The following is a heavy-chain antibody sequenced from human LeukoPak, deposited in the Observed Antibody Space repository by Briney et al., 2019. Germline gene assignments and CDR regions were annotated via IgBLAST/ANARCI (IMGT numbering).Heavy chain of an antibody. D-gene: IGHD6-13*01. CDR2: INPNSGGI. J-gene: IGHJ1*01. CDR1: GYTFTGYY. V-gene: IGHV1-2*02. CDR3: VFVAATGANAEYFQH. Sequence: GASVKVSCKASGYTFTGYYMHWVRQAPGQGLEWMGWINPNSGGINYAQKFQGRVTMTRDTSISTAYMELSRLRSDDTAVYYCVFVAATGANAEYFQHWGQGTLVTVSS.